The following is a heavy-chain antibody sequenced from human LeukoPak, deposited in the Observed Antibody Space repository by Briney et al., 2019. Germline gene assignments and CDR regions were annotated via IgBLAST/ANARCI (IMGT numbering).Heavy chain of an antibody. D-gene: IGHD6-13*01. CDR1: GDSVSSNSAT. Sequence: SQTLSLTCALSGDSVSSNSATWTWIRQSPSRSLEWLGRTYYRSKWYNDYALSVKSRITINPDTSKNQFSLHLNSVTPEDTAVYYCARGSHSSSWYFDYWGQGTLVTVSS. CDR3: ARGSHSSSWYFDY. J-gene: IGHJ4*02. V-gene: IGHV6-1*01. CDR2: TYYRSKWYN.